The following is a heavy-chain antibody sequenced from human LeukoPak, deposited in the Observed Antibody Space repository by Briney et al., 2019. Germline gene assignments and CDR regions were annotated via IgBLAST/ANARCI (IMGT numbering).Heavy chain of an antibody. J-gene: IGHJ4*02. CDR3: AKDPGRGSSWTFDY. Sequence: ASVKVSCKASGYTFTGYYIHWVRQAPGQGLEWMGRSNPNSGGTNYAQKFEGRVTMTRDTSISTAYMELSRLTSDDTAVYYCAKDPGRGSSWTFDYWGQGTLVTVCS. CDR1: GYTFTGYY. V-gene: IGHV1-2*06. D-gene: IGHD6-13*01. CDR2: SNPNSGGT.